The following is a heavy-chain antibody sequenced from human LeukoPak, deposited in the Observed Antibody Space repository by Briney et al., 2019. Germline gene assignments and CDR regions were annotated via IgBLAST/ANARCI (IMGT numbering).Heavy chain of an antibody. D-gene: IGHD3-10*01. CDR1: GGSFSAYF. J-gene: IGHJ4*02. Sequence: SETLSLTCAVYGGSFSAYFWTWFRQPPGKGLEWVGEINPSGTTKYHPSLKSRVTISGDASKNQISLRLSAVTAADTAVYYCATSKWFGIETEYWGQGTLVTVSS. V-gene: IGHV4-34*01. CDR3: ATSKWFGIETEY. CDR2: INPSGTT.